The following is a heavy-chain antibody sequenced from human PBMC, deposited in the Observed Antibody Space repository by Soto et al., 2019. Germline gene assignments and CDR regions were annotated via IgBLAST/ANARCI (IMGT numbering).Heavy chain of an antibody. CDR2: ISGNGGNT. J-gene: IGHJ4*02. Sequence: GGSLRLSCAASRFTFSSYAMSRVRQAPGKGLEWVSSISGNGGNTYYADSVKGRFTISRDNSKNMLYLQMNSLRAEDTAVYYCAKNSENFGDSKYDYWGQGTLVTVSS. CDR1: RFTFSSYA. D-gene: IGHD4-17*01. CDR3: AKNSENFGDSKYDY. V-gene: IGHV3-23*01.